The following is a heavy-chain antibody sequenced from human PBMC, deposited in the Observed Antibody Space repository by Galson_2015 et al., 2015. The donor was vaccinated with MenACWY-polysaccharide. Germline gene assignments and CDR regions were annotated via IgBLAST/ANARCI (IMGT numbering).Heavy chain of an antibody. V-gene: IGHV3-23*01. Sequence: SLRLSCAASGFIFSRYAMAWVRQAPGKGLEWVSSIDGRGANTYYKDSVKGRFTISRDSSKNTLYLQLSSLRADDSAVYFCAREHCDEVRCYGVPDDFWGQGTLVTVSS. D-gene: IGHD3-16*01. CDR2: IDGRGANT. J-gene: IGHJ4*02. CDR3: AREHCDEVRCYGVPDDF. CDR1: GFIFSRYA.